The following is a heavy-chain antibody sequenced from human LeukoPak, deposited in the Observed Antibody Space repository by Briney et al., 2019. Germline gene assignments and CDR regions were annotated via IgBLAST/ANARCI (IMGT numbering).Heavy chain of an antibody. D-gene: IGHD3-10*01. CDR2: MNPNSGNT. CDR3: ARGFGLVGSGSYGGFCFDY. V-gene: IGHV1-8*01. Sequence: GASVKVSCKASGYTFTSYDINWVRQATGQGLEWMGWMNPNSGNTGYAQKFQGRVTMTRDTSISTAYMELSRLRSDDTAVYYCARGFGLVGSGSYGGFCFDYWAREPWSPSPQ. CDR1: GYTFTSYD. J-gene: IGHJ4*02.